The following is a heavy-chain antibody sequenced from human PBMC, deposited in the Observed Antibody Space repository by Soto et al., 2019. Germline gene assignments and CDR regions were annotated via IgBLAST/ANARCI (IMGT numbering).Heavy chain of an antibody. Sequence: PGGSLRLSCTTPGFTFNTYGMHWVRQAPGKGLEWVAIIWYDGSNKYYADSVKGRFTISRDNSKNTLYLQMNSLRAEDTALYHCAKDHFTRYYYDSSGLDYWGQGTLVTVSS. J-gene: IGHJ4*02. D-gene: IGHD3-22*01. CDR1: GFTFNTYG. CDR2: IWYDGSNK. V-gene: IGHV3-33*06. CDR3: AKDHFTRYYYDSSGLDY.